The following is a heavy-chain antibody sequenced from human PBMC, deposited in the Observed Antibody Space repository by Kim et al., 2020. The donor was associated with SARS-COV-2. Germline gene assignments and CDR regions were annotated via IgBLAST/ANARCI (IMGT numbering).Heavy chain of an antibody. CDR3: ARGRIGYSYGYWFDP. CDR1: GGSFSGYY. V-gene: IGHV4-34*01. CDR2: INHSGST. Sequence: SETLSLTCAVYGGSFSGYYWSWIRQPPGKGLEWIGEINHSGSTNYNPSLKSRVTISVDTSKNQFSLKLSSVTAADTAVYYCARGRIGYSYGYWFDPWGQG. J-gene: IGHJ5*02. D-gene: IGHD5-18*01.